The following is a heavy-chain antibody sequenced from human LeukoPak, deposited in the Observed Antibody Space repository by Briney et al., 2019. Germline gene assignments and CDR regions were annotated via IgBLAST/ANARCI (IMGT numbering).Heavy chain of an antibody. CDR2: VNGVGSEG. V-gene: IGHV3-74*01. CDR3: VRDWDHYDFDS. CDR1: GFTFNKYY. D-gene: IGHD3-16*01. J-gene: IGHJ5*01. Sequence: GGSLTLSCAASGFTFNKYYIRWVRQAPGKGLVWVSRVNGVGSEGIYADSVKGRFSIFRDNAKNTVYLQMNSLTAEDTAMYYCVRDWDHYDFDSWGQGTLVTVAS.